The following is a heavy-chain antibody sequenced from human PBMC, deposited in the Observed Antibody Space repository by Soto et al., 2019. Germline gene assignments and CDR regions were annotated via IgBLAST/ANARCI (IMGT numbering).Heavy chain of an antibody. J-gene: IGHJ4*02. V-gene: IGHV3-48*03. CDR1: GFTFSSYE. Sequence: GGSLRLSCAASGFTFSSYEMNWVRQAPGKGLEWVSYISSSGSTIYYADSVKGRFTISRDNAKNSPYLQMNSLRAEDTAVYYCARVSSSWPHFDYWGQGTLVTVSS. D-gene: IGHD6-13*01. CDR3: ARVSSSWPHFDY. CDR2: ISSSGSTI.